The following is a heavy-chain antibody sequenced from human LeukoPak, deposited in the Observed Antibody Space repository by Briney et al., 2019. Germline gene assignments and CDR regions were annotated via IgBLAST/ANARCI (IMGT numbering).Heavy chain of an antibody. J-gene: IGHJ3*02. D-gene: IGHD3-10*01. Sequence: PGGSLRLSCAASGFTFSSYAMSWVRQAPGKGLEWVSAISGSGGSTYYADSVKGRFTISRDNSKNTLYLQMNSLRAEDTAVYYCAREVYEGYYYGSGSYGLDIWGQGTMVTVSS. V-gene: IGHV3-23*01. CDR1: GFTFSSYA. CDR2: ISGSGGST. CDR3: AREVYEGYYYGSGSYGLDI.